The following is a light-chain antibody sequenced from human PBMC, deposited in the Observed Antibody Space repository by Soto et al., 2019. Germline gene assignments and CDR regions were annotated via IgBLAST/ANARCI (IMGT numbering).Light chain of an antibody. CDR1: QSISGY. J-gene: IGKJ5*01. CDR3: QHRYSNFPIT. V-gene: IGKV1-39*01. CDR2: DAS. Sequence: DIQVTQSPYSLSASVGDRVTIGCRASQSISGYLNWYQQKPGKAPNLLIFDASSLQSGVPSRFSGRVSGAEYTLTISSLQPEDFATYFWQHRYSNFPITFGQGTRLEIK.